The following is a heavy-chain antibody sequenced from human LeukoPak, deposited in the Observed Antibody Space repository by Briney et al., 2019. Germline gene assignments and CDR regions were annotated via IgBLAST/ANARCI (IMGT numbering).Heavy chain of an antibody. Sequence: GGSLRLSCRASGFTFSNTRMSWVRQAPGKRLECVGNIKPDGSQIFYGASVTGRFTISRDNSDNSLFLQMNSLRAEDTAVYYCASGNSFDSWGQGTLVTVSS. CDR1: GFTFSNTR. V-gene: IGHV3-7*03. J-gene: IGHJ4*02. CDR3: ASGNSFDS. CDR2: IKPDGSQI. D-gene: IGHD1/OR15-1a*01.